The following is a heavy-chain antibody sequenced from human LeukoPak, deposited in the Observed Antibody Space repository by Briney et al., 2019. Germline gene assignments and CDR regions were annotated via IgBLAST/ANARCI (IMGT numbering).Heavy chain of an antibody. D-gene: IGHD3-10*01. V-gene: IGHV3-23*01. CDR3: AKGGYYYGSGSPTLDY. J-gene: IGHJ4*02. CDR2: ISGSGGST. CDR1: GFTVSSNY. Sequence: GGSLRLSCAVSGFTVSSNYMSWVRQAPGKGLEWVSAISGSGGSTYYADSVKGRFTSSRDNSKNTLYLQMNSLRAEDTAVYYCAKGGYYYGSGSPTLDYWGQGTLVTVSS.